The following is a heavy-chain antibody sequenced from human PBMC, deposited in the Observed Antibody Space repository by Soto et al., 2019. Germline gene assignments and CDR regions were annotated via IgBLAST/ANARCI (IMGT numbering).Heavy chain of an antibody. D-gene: IGHD3-10*01. V-gene: IGHV4-31*03. CDR3: ARERGSGIFDY. Sequence: QVQLQESGPGLVKPSQTLSLTCTVSGGSISSGGYYWSWIRQHPGKGLEWIGYIYYSGSTSYNPSLKRRVTKSVDTPQNPFSLKLSSVTAADTAVDYCARERGSGIFDYWGQGTLVTVSS. CDR1: GGSISSGGYY. CDR2: IYYSGST. J-gene: IGHJ4*02.